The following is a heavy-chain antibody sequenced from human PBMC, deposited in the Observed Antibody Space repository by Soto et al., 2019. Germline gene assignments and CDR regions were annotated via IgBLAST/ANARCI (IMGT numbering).Heavy chain of an antibody. CDR3: ARDPDITMVRGAPPRPYYYYDGMDV. Sequence: EVQLVESGGGLVQPGGSLRLSCAASGFTFSSYDMHWVRQATGKGLEWVSAIGTAGDPYYPGSVKGRFTISRENAKNSLYLQMNSLRAGDTAVYYCARDPDITMVRGAPPRPYYYYDGMDVWGQGTTVTVSS. CDR1: GFTFSSYD. V-gene: IGHV3-13*05. J-gene: IGHJ6*02. CDR2: IGTAGDP. D-gene: IGHD3-10*01.